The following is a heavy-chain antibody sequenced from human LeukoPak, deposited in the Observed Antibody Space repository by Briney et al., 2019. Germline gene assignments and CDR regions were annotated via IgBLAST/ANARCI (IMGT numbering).Heavy chain of an antibody. Sequence: QSGGSLRLSCAASGFSVSNNYMGWVRQAPGKGLEWVSVIYRDGDTYYAVSVKGRFTISRDISRNTVYLQMNRLGAEDTAVYYCARELPLAYGHHDAFDVWGQGTMVTVSS. V-gene: IGHV3-53*01. J-gene: IGHJ3*01. D-gene: IGHD3-16*01. CDR2: IYRDGDT. CDR1: GFSVSNNY. CDR3: ARELPLAYGHHDAFDV.